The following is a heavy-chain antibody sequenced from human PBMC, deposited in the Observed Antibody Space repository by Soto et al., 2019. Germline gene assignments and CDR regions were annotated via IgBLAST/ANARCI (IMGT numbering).Heavy chain of an antibody. Sequence: QVQLQESGPGLVKPSGTLSLTCAVSGGSISSSNWWSWVRQPPGKGLEWIGEIYHSGSTNYNPSLKSRATISVDKSKNQFALKLSSVTAADTAVYYCASRFRYSYGLINWFDPWGQGTLVTVSS. CDR1: GGSISSSNW. D-gene: IGHD5-18*01. CDR2: IYHSGST. J-gene: IGHJ5*02. CDR3: ASRFRYSYGLINWFDP. V-gene: IGHV4-4*02.